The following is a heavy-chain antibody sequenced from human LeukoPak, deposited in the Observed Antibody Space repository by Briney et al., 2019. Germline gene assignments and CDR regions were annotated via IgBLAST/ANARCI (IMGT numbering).Heavy chain of an antibody. CDR1: GFTFSSYA. J-gene: IGHJ3*02. Sequence: PGGSLRLSCAASGFTFSSYAMSWVRQAPGKGLEWVSAISGSGGSTYYADSVKGRFTISRDNSKNTLYPQMNSLRAEDTAVYYCARRGANYYDSSGFYGPGAFDIWGQGTMVTVSS. CDR2: ISGSGGST. V-gene: IGHV3-23*01. CDR3: ARRGANYYDSSGFYGPGAFDI. D-gene: IGHD3-22*01.